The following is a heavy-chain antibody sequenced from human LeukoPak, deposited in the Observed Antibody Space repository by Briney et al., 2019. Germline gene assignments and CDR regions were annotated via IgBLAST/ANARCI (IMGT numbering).Heavy chain of an antibody. CDR1: GYTFTSYG. CDR3: ARDLRGIFGVVLLTHFDY. Sequence: AAVKVSCKASGYTFTSYGISWVRQAPGQGLEWMGWISAYNGNTNYAQKLQGRVTMTTDTSTSTAYMELRSLRSDDTAVYYCARDLRGIFGVVLLTHFDYWGQGTLVTVSS. J-gene: IGHJ4*02. V-gene: IGHV1-18*01. CDR2: ISAYNGNT. D-gene: IGHD3-3*01.